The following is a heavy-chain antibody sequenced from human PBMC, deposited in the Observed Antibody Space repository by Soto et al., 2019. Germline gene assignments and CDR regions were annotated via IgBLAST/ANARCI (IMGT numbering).Heavy chain of an antibody. Sequence: GGSLRLSCAASGFTFSSYAMSWVRQAPGKGLEWVSAISGSGGSTYYADSVKGRFTISRDNSKNTLYLQMNSLRAEDTAVYYCAKDGVVVSFSHYMDVWGKGTTVTVSS. D-gene: IGHD2-2*01. CDR1: GFTFSSYA. CDR3: AKDGVVVSFSHYMDV. V-gene: IGHV3-23*01. J-gene: IGHJ6*03. CDR2: ISGSGGST.